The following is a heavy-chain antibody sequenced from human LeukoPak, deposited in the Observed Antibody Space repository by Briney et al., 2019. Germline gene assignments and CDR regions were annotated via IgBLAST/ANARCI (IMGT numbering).Heavy chain of an antibody. D-gene: IGHD6-6*01. CDR1: GFTFSSYS. CDR2: ISSSSSTI. J-gene: IGHJ4*02. V-gene: IGHV3-48*01. CDR3: ASEGSSSSGNFDY. Sequence: GGSLRLSCAASGFTFSSYSMNWVRQAPGKGLEWVSYISSSSSTIYYADSVKGRFTISRDNAKNSLYLQMNSLRAEDTAVYYCASEGSSSSGNFDYWGQETLVAVSS.